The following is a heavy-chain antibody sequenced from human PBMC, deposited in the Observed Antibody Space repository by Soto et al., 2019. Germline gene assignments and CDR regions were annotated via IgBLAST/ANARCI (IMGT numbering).Heavy chain of an antibody. CDR3: ARDPRVVAVGATLWYFDY. V-gene: IGHV3-11*06. D-gene: IGHD2-15*01. CDR1: GFTFSDYH. J-gene: IGHJ4*02. CDR2: ISSSSSYT. Sequence: GGSLRLSCGASGFTFSDYHMTWIRQAPGKGLEWVAYISSSSSYTNYADSVKGRFTISRGNAKNSLYLQMNSLRAEDTAVYYCARDPRVVAVGATLWYFDYWGQGTLVTVSS.